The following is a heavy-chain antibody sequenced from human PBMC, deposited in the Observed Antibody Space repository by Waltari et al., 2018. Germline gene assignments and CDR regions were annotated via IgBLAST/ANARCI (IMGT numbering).Heavy chain of an antibody. J-gene: IGHJ4*02. CDR1: GGSISSSSYY. V-gene: IGHV4-39*01. CDR2: IYYSGST. CDR3: ARLTVAGTLDY. D-gene: IGHD6-19*01. Sequence: QLQLQESGPGLVKPSETLSLTCTVSGGSISSSSYYWGWIRQPPGTGLEWIGSIYYSGSTYYNPSLKSRVTISVDTSKNQFSLKLSSVTAADTAVYYCARLTVAGTLDYWGQGTLVTVSS.